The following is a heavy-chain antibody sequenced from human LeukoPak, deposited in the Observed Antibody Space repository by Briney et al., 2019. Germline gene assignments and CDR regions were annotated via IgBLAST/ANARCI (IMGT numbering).Heavy chain of an antibody. J-gene: IGHJ4*02. Sequence: SETLSLTCTVSGGSISSYYWSWIRQPPGKGLEWIGYIYYSGSTNYNPSLKSRVTISVDTSKNQFSLKLSSVTAADTAVYYCARGRRIGPYDYWGQGTLVTVSS. D-gene: IGHD3/OR15-3a*01. CDR2: IYYSGST. CDR1: GGSISSYY. V-gene: IGHV4-59*01. CDR3: ARGRRIGPYDY.